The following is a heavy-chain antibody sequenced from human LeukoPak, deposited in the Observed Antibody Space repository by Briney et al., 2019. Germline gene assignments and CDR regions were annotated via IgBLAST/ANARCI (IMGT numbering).Heavy chain of an antibody. Sequence: GGSLRLSCAASGFTFSSYGMHWVRQAPGKGLEWVAFIRYDGSNKYYADSVKGRFTISRDNSKNTLYLQMNSLRAEDTAVYYCAKARYGYHYYYYMDVWGKGTTVTDSS. V-gene: IGHV3-30*02. CDR3: AKARYGYHYYYYMDV. CDR2: IRYDGSNK. CDR1: GFTFSSYG. D-gene: IGHD3-16*01. J-gene: IGHJ6*03.